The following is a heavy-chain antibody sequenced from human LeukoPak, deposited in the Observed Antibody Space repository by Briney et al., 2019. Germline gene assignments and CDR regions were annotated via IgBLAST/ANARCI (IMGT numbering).Heavy chain of an antibody. J-gene: IGHJ4*02. D-gene: IGHD2-2*01. V-gene: IGHV1-69*05. CDR3: AKIQYQLPPARWPSIY. CDR1: GGTFSSYA. CDR2: IIPIFGTA. Sequence: SVKVSCKASGGTFSSYAISWVRQAPGQGLEWMGGIIPIFGTANYAQKFQGRVTITTDESTSTAYMELSSLRSEDTAVYYCAKIQYQLPPARWPSIYWGQGTLVTVSS.